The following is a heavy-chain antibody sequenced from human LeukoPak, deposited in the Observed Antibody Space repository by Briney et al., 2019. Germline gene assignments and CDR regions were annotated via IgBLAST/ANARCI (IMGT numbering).Heavy chain of an antibody. CDR1: GGSISSGDYH. CDR2: IYYIGNT. Sequence: SETLSLTCTVSGGSISSGDYHWSWIRQPPGKGLEWIGYIYYIGNTFYNPSLKSRVTISVDTSKNQFSLKLSSVTAADTAVYYCASAYCGGDCTPYWYFDLWGRGTLVTVSS. J-gene: IGHJ2*01. CDR3: ASAYCGGDCTPYWYFDL. V-gene: IGHV4-30-4*01. D-gene: IGHD2-21*02.